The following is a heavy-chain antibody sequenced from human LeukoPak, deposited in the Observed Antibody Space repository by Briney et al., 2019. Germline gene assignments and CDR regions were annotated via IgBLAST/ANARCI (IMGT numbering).Heavy chain of an antibody. CDR3: ARHDWFDP. CDR1: GVTFCSYG. V-gene: IGHV3-30*02. J-gene: IGHJ5*02. CDR2: IRYDGSNK. D-gene: IGHD3-3*01. Sequence: PGGSLRLSSAASGVTFCSYGMHWVRQAPGKGLEWVAFIRYDGSNKYYADSVKGRFTISRDNSKNTLYLQMNGLRAEDTAVYYCARHDWFDPWGQGTLVTVSS.